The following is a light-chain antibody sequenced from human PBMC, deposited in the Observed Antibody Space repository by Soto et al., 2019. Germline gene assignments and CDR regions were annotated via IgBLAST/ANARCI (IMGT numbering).Light chain of an antibody. Sequence: DIQMTQSPSTLSASLGDRVTITCRASQSISSWLAWYQQKPGKAPKLLIYQASSLDSGVPARFSGSGSGTEFTLTISSLQPDDFATYYCQQYNSYPWTFGQGTKVEIK. CDR2: QAS. J-gene: IGKJ1*01. V-gene: IGKV1-5*03. CDR3: QQYNSYPWT. CDR1: QSISSW.